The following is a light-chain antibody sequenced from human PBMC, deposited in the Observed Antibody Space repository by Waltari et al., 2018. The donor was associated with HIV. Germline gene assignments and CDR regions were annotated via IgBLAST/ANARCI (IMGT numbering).Light chain of an antibody. CDR1: QSVTTY. J-gene: IGKJ4*01. CDR3: QQRSKWPPLT. CDR2: DAS. Sequence: DIMLTQSPATLSLSPGERATLSCRASQSVTTYLAWYQQKPGQAPRLLIYDASNRASGIPARFSGSGSGTDFTLTISSLEPEDFAVYYCQQRSKWPPLTFGGGTKVEIK. V-gene: IGKV3-11*01.